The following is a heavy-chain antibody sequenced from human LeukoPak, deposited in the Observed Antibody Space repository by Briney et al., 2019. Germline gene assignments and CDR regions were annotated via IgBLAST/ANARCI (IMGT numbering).Heavy chain of an antibody. Sequence: PGGSLRLSCTASGFTFTSYGMHWVRQAPGKGLEWVAFIRSDGNKFYADSLKGRFTVSRDNSRKNVYLQMNSLRIEDTAVYHCARDTGDYYDSSGHYYAGWFDPWGQGTLVTVSS. CDR2: IRSDGNK. CDR1: GFTFTSYG. D-gene: IGHD3-22*01. J-gene: IGHJ5*02. V-gene: IGHV3-30*02. CDR3: ARDTGDYYDSSGHYYAGWFDP.